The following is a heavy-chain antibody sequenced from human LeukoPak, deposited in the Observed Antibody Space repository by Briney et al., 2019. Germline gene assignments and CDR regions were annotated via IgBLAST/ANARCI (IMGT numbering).Heavy chain of an antibody. CDR1: GFTFSSYW. Sequence: PGGSLRLSCAASGFTFSSYWMHWVRQAPGKGLVWVSRINSDGSSTSYADSVKGRFTISRDNAKNTLYLQMNSLRAEDTAVYYCAKDYGSGSYCLDYWGQGTLVTVSS. D-gene: IGHD3-10*01. V-gene: IGHV3-74*01. CDR2: INSDGSST. CDR3: AKDYGSGSYCLDY. J-gene: IGHJ4*02.